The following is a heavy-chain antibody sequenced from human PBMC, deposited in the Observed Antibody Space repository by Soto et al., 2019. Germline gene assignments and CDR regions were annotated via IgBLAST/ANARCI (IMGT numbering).Heavy chain of an antibody. Sequence: QVQLQESGPGLVKPSQTLSLACTVSGGSISSGGFYWSWVRQLPGTGLEWIAYIYDSWSTYYNTSLKSRVTISMDTSSNQFSLDLRSVTAADTAVYYCARNGYTYGMDVWGQGTTVTVSS. J-gene: IGHJ6*02. CDR3: ARNGYTYGMDV. V-gene: IGHV4-31*03. D-gene: IGHD5-18*01. CDR2: IYDSWST. CDR1: GGSISSGGFY.